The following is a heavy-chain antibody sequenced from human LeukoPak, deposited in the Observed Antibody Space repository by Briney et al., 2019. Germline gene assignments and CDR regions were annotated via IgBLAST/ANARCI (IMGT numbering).Heavy chain of an antibody. CDR2: IYSGGST. CDR3: ARDSMVRGVTQEDLDY. Sequence: GGSLRLSCAASGFTVSSNYMSWVRQAPGKGLEWVSVIYSGGSTYYADSVKGRFTISRDNSKNTLYLQMNSLRAEDTAVYYCARDSMVRGVTQEDLDYWGQGTLVTVSS. J-gene: IGHJ4*02. D-gene: IGHD3-10*01. V-gene: IGHV3-53*01. CDR1: GFTVSSNY.